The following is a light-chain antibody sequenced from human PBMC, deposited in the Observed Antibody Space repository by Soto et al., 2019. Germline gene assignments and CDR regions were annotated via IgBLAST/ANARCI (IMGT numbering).Light chain of an antibody. CDR2: EVT. J-gene: IGLJ2*01. CDR1: RDDIGAYDY. CDR3: NSYTNSSAVV. Sequence: QSALAQPASVSGSPGQSITISCAGTRDDIGAYDYVSWYQQHPGNAPKLLVYEVTNRPSGVSDRFSGSKSGNTASLTISGLQAEDEADYYCNSYTNSSAVVFGGGTTVTVL. V-gene: IGLV2-14*01.